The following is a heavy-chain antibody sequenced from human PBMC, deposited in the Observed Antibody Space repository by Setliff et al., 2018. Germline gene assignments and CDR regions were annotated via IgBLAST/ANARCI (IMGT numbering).Heavy chain of an antibody. Sequence: SETLSLTCAVYGESFSGHYWSWIRQPPGKGLEWIGEINHSGSTNYNPSLKSRFTTSVDTSKNQFSLKLSSVAAADTAVYYCARGFDVCGGGACYTDGPYYFDYWGLGTLVTVSS. V-gene: IGHV4-34*01. J-gene: IGHJ4*02. CDR2: INHSGST. CDR3: ARGFDVCGGGACYTDGPYYFDY. CDR1: GESFSGHY. D-gene: IGHD2-21*02.